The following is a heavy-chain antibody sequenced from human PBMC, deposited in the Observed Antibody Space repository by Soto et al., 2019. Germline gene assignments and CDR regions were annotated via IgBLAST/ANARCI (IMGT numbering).Heavy chain of an antibody. CDR1: GYTSTSYA. J-gene: IGHJ6*02. Sequence: GASVKVSCKASGYTSTSYAMHWVRQAPGQRLEWMGWINAGNGNTRYSQKFQGRVTITRDTSASTAYMELSSLRSEDTAVYYCARLLQQLPYYYYGMDVWGQGTTVTVSS. V-gene: IGHV1-3*01. CDR3: ARLLQQLPYYYYGMDV. D-gene: IGHD6-13*01. CDR2: INAGNGNT.